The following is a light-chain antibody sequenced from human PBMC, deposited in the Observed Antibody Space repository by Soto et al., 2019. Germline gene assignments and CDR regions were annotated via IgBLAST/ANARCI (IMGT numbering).Light chain of an antibody. CDR3: QQYNSYSQT. Sequence: DIQMTQSPSTLSASVGDRVTITCRASQSISSRLAWYQQKPGKAPNLLIFDASSLESGVPSRFSGSGSGTEFTLTISSLQTDDFATYYGQQYNSYSQTFGQGTKVEIK. V-gene: IGKV1-5*01. J-gene: IGKJ1*01. CDR1: QSISSR. CDR2: DAS.